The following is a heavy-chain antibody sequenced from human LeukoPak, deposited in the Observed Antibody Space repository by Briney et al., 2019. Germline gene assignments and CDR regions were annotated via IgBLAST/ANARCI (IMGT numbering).Heavy chain of an antibody. CDR2: ITTDGSST. D-gene: IGHD3-22*01. CDR3: ARDYYFGSRDLDY. V-gene: IGHV3-74*01. Sequence: GGSMRLSCAPSGIIFKSYSKKWVRQAPGKGLMWVSLITTDGSSTTYADSVKGRFTISRDNAKNTLYLQMNTMRADDTARYYCARDYYFGSRDLDYWGQGTLVNVSS. CDR1: GIIFKSYS. J-gene: IGHJ4*02.